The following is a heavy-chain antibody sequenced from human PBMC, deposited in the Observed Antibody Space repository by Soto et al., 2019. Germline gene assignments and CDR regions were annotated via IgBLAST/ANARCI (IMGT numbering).Heavy chain of an antibody. D-gene: IGHD6-6*01. CDR1: GFTFSSYA. Sequence: EVQLLESGGGLVQPGGSLRLSCVASGFTFSSYAMSWVRQAPGKGLEWVSAISGSGGSTYYADSVKGRFTISRDNSKNTLDLQMNSLRGEDTAVYYCAKGWTVYSSSPYDYWGQGTLVTVSS. CDR2: ISGSGGST. J-gene: IGHJ4*02. V-gene: IGHV3-23*01. CDR3: AKGWTVYSSSPYDY.